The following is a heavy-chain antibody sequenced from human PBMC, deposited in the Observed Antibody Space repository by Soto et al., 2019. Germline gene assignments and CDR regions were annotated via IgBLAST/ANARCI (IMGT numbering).Heavy chain of an antibody. CDR3: VKGQSSSWSQTGGMDV. Sequence: EVQLLESGGGLVQPGGSLRLSCAASGFTFSTYALSWARQAPGKGLEWVAGIDDGGVSPYYADSVKGRLTISRDNSKNRVYLQMGRLRAEDRAVYYCVKGQSSSWSQTGGMDVWGQGSTVTVSS. D-gene: IGHD6-6*01. V-gene: IGHV3-23*01. CDR2: IDDGGVSP. CDR1: GFTFSTYA. J-gene: IGHJ6*02.